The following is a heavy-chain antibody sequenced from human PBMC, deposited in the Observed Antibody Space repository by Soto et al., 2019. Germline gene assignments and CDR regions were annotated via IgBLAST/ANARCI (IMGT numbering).Heavy chain of an antibody. CDR2: IYYSGST. CDR3: ARDYAWGSRTPQHGMDV. CDR1: GGSISSGGYY. D-gene: IGHD2-2*01. J-gene: IGHJ6*02. Sequence: SETLSLTCTVSGGSISSGGYYWSWIRQHPGKGLEWIGYIYYSGSTYYNPSLKSRVTISVDTSKNQFSLKLSSVTAADTAVYYCARDYAWGSRTPQHGMDVWGQGTTVT. V-gene: IGHV4-31*03.